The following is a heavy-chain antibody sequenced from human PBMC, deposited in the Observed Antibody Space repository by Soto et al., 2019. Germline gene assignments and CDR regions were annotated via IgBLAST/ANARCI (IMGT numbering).Heavy chain of an antibody. D-gene: IGHD6-13*01. J-gene: IGHJ4*02. V-gene: IGHV1-18*01. CDR2: ISAYNSNT. CDR1: GYTSTSSG. CDR3: ARSIAAAVDFDY. Sequence: ASVKVSCKASGYTSTSSGISCVRQAPGQGLEWMGWISAYNSNTNYAQKPQGRGTMTTDTSTSTAYIELRSLRSYVTAVYYCARSIAAAVDFDYLGQGALVTVSS.